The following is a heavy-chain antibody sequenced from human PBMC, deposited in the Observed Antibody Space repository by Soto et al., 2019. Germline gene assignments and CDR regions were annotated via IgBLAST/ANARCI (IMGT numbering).Heavy chain of an antibody. D-gene: IGHD2-2*01. V-gene: IGHV3-53*01. J-gene: IGHJ6*02. CDR1: GFTVSSNY. CDR2: IYSGGST. CDR3: ARVPAANYFGMDV. Sequence: GGSLRLSCAASGFTVSSNYMSWVRQAPGKGLEWVSVIYSGGSTYYADSVKGRFTISRDNSKNTLYLQMNSLRAEDTAVYYCARVPAANYFGMDVWGQGTTVTVSS.